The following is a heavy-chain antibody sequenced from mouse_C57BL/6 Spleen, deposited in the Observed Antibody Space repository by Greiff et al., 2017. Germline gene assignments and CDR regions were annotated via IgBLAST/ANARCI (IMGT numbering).Heavy chain of an antibody. D-gene: IGHD1-1*01. CDR3: ARGPTGGDY. V-gene: IGHV1-52*01. Sequence: QVQLKQPGAELVRPGSSVKLSCKASGYTFTSYWMHWVKQRPIQGLEWIGNIDPSDSETHYNQKFKDKATLTVDKSSSTAYMQLSSLTSEDSAVYYCARGPTGGDYWGQGTSVTVSS. CDR2: IDPSDSET. CDR1: GYTFTSYW. J-gene: IGHJ4*01.